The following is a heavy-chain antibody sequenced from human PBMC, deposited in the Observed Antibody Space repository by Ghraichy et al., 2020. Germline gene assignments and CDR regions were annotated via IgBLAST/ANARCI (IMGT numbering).Heavy chain of an antibody. CDR1: GFSFRDYY. CDR3: ARFTPITMIVVVINVGGAFDM. CDR2: ISSGGSTI. Sequence: GGSLRLSCAGSGFSFRDYYLTWIRQAPGKRLEWVSYISSGGSTIYYADSVKGRFTISRDNAKNSLSLHMNSLRAEDTAVYYCARFTPITMIVVVINVGGAFDMWGQGTMVTVSS. V-gene: IGHV3-11*01. J-gene: IGHJ3*02. D-gene: IGHD3-22*01.